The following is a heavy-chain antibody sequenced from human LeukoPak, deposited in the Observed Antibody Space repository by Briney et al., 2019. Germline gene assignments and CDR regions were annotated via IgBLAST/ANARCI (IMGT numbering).Heavy chain of an antibody. V-gene: IGHV4-38-2*02. Sequence: SETLSLTCAVSGYSISSGYYWGWIRQPPGQGLEWIGSIYHSGSTYYNPSLKSRVTISVDTSKNQFSLKLSSVTAADTAVYYCAREGSSWYYAFDIWGQGTMVTVSS. CDR3: AREGSSWYYAFDI. CDR1: GYSISSGYY. CDR2: IYHSGST. J-gene: IGHJ3*02. D-gene: IGHD6-13*01.